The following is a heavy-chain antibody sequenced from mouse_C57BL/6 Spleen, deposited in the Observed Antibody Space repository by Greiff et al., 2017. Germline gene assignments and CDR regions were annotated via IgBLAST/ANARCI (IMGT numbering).Heavy chain of an antibody. CDR3: TQTAQAMDYFDY. CDR2: IDPENGDT. D-gene: IGHD3-2*02. J-gene: IGHJ2*01. Sequence: EVQLQQSGAELVRPGASVKLSCTASGFNIKDDYMHWVKQRPEQGLEWIGWIDPENGDTEYASKFQGKATITADTSSNTAYLQLSSLTSEDTAVYYCTQTAQAMDYFDYWGQGTTLTVSS. V-gene: IGHV14-4*01. CDR1: GFNIKDDY.